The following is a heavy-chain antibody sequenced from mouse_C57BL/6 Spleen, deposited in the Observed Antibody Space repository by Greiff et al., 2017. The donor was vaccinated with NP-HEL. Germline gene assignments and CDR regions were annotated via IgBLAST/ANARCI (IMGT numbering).Heavy chain of an antibody. V-gene: IGHV1-26*01. CDR3: AREGFITTPEYAMDY. J-gene: IGHJ4*01. CDR2: INPNNGGT. Sequence: EVQLQQSGPELVKPGASVKISCKASGYTFTDYYMNWVKQSHGKSLEWIGDINPNNGGTSYNQKFKGKATLTVDTSSSTAYMQLSSLTSEDSAVYYCAREGFITTPEYAMDYWGQGTSVTVSS. CDR1: GYTFTDYY. D-gene: IGHD1-1*01.